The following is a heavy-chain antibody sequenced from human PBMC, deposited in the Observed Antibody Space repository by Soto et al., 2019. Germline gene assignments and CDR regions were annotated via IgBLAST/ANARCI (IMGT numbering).Heavy chain of an antibody. CDR1: GYTFTSYY. Sequence: SSVKVSCKASGYTFTSYYMHWVRHAPGQGLEWMGIINPSGGSTSYAQKFQGRVTMTRDTSTSTVYMELSSLRSEDTAVYYCAREIVLRGFSIPNHYYYGLDGWCQGPMVTVAS. V-gene: IGHV1-46*01. D-gene: IGHD2-8*01. CDR2: INPSGGST. J-gene: IGHJ6*02. CDR3: AREIVLRGFSIPNHYYYGLDG.